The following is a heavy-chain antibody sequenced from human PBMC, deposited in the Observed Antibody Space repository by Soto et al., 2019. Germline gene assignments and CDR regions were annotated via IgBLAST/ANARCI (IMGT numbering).Heavy chain of an antibody. CDR3: AKGAVPAVTCGGDRYIVGVKQYSFEI. Sequence: QVQLQESGPGLVKPSETLSLTCTVSGGSISSYYWSWIRQPPGKGLEWIGYIYYSGSTNYNPSLKRRVTISVTPSKYRFSLKQSSVAAADTAVYYCAKGAVPAVTCGGDRYIVGVKQYSFEIWGQGTMVTVSS. V-gene: IGHV4-59*01. CDR1: GGSISSYY. J-gene: IGHJ3*02. CDR2: IYYSGST. D-gene: IGHD2-21*01.